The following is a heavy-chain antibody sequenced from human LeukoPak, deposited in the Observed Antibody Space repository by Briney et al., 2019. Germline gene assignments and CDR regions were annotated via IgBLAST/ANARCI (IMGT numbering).Heavy chain of an antibody. J-gene: IGHJ4*02. CDR3: ARDGSHWDFDS. CDR2: LNPSDGSM. Sequence: ASVKVSCKASGYTFTSYNVHWVRQAPGQGLEWMGTLNPSDGSMAYAQKFQGRVTMTRDTSTSTVNMELTSLRSEDTAVYYCARDGSHWDFDSWGQGTLVTVSS. D-gene: IGHD7-27*01. V-gene: IGHV1-46*01. CDR1: GYTFTSYN.